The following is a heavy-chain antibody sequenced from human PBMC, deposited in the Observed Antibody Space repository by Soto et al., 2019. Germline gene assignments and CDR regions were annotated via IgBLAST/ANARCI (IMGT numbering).Heavy chain of an antibody. CDR1: GGSIRSSNW. CDR2: IDHSGST. CDR3: ASLFGN. Sequence: QVQLQESGPGLVKPSGTLSLTCAVSGGSIRSSNWWTWVRQPPGKGLEWIGEIDHSGSTNYIPSGRGRVTISVDTSKTQFSLKLTSVTAADTAVYYCASLFGNWGQGTLVTVSS. V-gene: IGHV4-4*02. J-gene: IGHJ4*02.